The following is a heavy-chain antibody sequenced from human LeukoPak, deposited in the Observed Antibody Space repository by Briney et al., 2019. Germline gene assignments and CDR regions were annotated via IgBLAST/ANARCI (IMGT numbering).Heavy chain of an antibody. CDR2: IEQDGSDK. CDR3: ARSMGWRDTFDI. D-gene: IGHD6-19*01. CDR1: GFIFSNYR. V-gene: IGHV3-7*01. Sequence: PGGSLRLSCAASGFIFSNYRMSWVRQAPGKGLEWMANIEQDGSDKYYVDSVKGRFTVSRDNAKNSLYLQMSSLRAEDTAIYYCARSMGWRDTFDIWGQGTMVTVSS. J-gene: IGHJ3*02.